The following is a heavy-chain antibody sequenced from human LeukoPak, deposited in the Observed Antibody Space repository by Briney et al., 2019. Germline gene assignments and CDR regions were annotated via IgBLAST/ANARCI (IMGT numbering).Heavy chain of an antibody. Sequence: PSETLSLTCSVSGGSISSSRYYWGCIRQPPGKGLEWIGTIYYSGSTYYNPSLKSRVTISVDTSKNQFSLNLSSVTAADTAVHYCARLSAAGTISVDYWGQGTLVTVSS. D-gene: IGHD6-13*01. J-gene: IGHJ4*02. CDR3: ARLSAAGTISVDY. CDR2: IYYSGST. CDR1: GGSISSSRYY. V-gene: IGHV4-39*01.